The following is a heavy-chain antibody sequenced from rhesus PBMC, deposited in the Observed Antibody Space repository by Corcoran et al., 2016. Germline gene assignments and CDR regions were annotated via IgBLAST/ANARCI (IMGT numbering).Heavy chain of an antibody. CDR2: IYSSSGNT. CDR3: ARDLYSWTQNNAFDF. CDR1: GGSISGGYG. V-gene: IGHV4S7*01. D-gene: IGHD1-1*01. J-gene: IGHJ3*01. Sequence: QVQLQESGPGLLKPSETLSLTCAVSGGSISGGYGWGWIRQPPRKGLEWIGSIYSSSGNTYYNPSLKSRVTISTDTSKNQFSLKLSSVTAADTAVYYCARDLYSWTQNNAFDFWGQGLRVTVSS.